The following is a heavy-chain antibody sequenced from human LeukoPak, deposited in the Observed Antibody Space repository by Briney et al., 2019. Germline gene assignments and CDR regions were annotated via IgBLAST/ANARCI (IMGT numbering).Heavy chain of an antibody. D-gene: IGHD3-10*01. Sequence: ASVKVSCKASGYTFTGYYIHWVRQARGQGLEWMGIINPSGGSTSYAQKFQGRVTMTRDMSTSTVYMELSSLRSEDTAVYYRARGVYYGSGSYYRPYYYMDVWGKGTTVTISS. CDR3: ARGVYYGSGSYYRPYYYMDV. CDR2: INPSGGST. V-gene: IGHV1-46*01. CDR1: GYTFTGYY. J-gene: IGHJ6*03.